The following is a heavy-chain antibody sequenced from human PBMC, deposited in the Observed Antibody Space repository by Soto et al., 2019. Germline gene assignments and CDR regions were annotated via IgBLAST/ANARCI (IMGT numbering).Heavy chain of an antibody. Sequence: GGSLRLSCAAAGFTLSSYAMSWVRQAPGKGLEWVAGISGTGGSTHYADSVKGRFTIARDNAKNTLYVQRNSLRAEDTAVYYCARVGSSSSGRDYWGQGTLVTVSS. J-gene: IGHJ4*02. CDR2: ISGTGGST. CDR3: ARVGSSSSGRDY. CDR1: GFTLSSYA. V-gene: IGHV3-23*01. D-gene: IGHD6-6*01.